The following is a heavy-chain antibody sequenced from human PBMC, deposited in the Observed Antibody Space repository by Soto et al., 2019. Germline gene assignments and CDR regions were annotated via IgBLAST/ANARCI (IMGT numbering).Heavy chain of an antibody. CDR2: IKQDGGEE. Sequence: PGGSLRLSCAASGFIFSDYSMSWVRQSPGKGLEGVANIKQDGGEEDYVDSVKGRLTISRDNAKNSLYLQMNSLRAEDTAVYYCARVYYESRGPTKYRAFDFWAKGQWSPSPQ. CDR3: ARVYYESRGPTKYRAFDF. V-gene: IGHV3-7*01. D-gene: IGHD3-22*01. CDR1: GFIFSDYS. J-gene: IGHJ3*01.